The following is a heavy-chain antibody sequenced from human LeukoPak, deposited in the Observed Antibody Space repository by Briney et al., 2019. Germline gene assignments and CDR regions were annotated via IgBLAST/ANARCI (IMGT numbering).Heavy chain of an antibody. CDR2: INHSGST. CDR3: ARGRYAAAAFDY. V-gene: IGHV4-34*01. CDR1: GGSFSGYY. Sequence: NASETLSLTCAVYGGSFSGYYWSWIRQPPGKGLEWIGEINHSGSTNYNPSLKSRVTISVDTSKNQFSLKLSSVTAADPAVYYCARGRYAAAAFDYWGQGTLVTVSS. J-gene: IGHJ4*02. D-gene: IGHD2-2*01.